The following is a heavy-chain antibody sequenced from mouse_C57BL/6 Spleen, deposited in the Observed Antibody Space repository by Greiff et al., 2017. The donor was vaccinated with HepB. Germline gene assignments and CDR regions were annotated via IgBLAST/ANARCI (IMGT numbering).Heavy chain of an antibody. Sequence: EVMLVESEGGLVQPGSSMKLSCTASGFTFSDYYMAWVRQVPEKGLEWVANINYDGSSTYYLDSLKSRFIISRDNAKNILYLQMSSLKSEDTATYYCARVTGEDWYFDVWGTGTTVTVSS. D-gene: IGHD4-1*01. CDR3: ARVTGEDWYFDV. CDR1: GFTFSDYY. J-gene: IGHJ1*03. CDR2: INYDGSST. V-gene: IGHV5-16*01.